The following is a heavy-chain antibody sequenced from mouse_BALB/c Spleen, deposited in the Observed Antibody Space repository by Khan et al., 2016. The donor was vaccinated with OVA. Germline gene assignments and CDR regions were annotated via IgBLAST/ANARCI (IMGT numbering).Heavy chain of an antibody. CDR3: ARIKKVVATYFDY. V-gene: IGHV1S81*02. CDR1: GYTFTSYW. D-gene: IGHD1-1*01. Sequence: QVQLQQPGAELVKAGASVKMSCKASGYTFTSYWMHWVKQRLGQGLEWFAETNPTNGRTYYNEKFKSKATLTVDKSSSTAYMLLSGPTSEDPAVYYCARIKKVVATYFDYWGQGTTLTVSS. CDR2: TNPTNGRT. J-gene: IGHJ2*01.